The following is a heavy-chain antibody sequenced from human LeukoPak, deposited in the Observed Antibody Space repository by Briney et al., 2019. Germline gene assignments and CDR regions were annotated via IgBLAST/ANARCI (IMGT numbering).Heavy chain of an antibody. D-gene: IGHD3-9*01. V-gene: IGHV4-59*08. CDR2: IYYSGTT. CDR3: ASLSNYDILTGYYPAFDY. J-gene: IGHJ4*02. CDR1: GGSISSHY. Sequence: PSETLSLTCAVSGGSISSHYWSWIRQPPGKGLEWIGFIYYSGTTKYNPSLKSRVTISADTSKNQFSLKLSSVTAADTAVYYCASLSNYDILTGYYPAFDYWGQGTLVTVSS.